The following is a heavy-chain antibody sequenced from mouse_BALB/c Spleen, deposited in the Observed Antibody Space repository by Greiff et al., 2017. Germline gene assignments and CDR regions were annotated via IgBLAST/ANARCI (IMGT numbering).Heavy chain of an antibody. CDR2: ISSGSSTI. Sequence: EVKLVESGGGLVQPGGSRKLSCAASGFTFSSFGMHWVRQAPEKGLEWVAYISSGSSTIYYADTVKGRFTISRDNPKNTLFLQMTSLRSEDTAMYYCARDYDYDYYYAMDYWGQGTSVTVSS. CDR1: GFTFSSFG. D-gene: IGHD2-4*01. V-gene: IGHV5-17*02. CDR3: ARDYDYDYYYAMDY. J-gene: IGHJ4*01.